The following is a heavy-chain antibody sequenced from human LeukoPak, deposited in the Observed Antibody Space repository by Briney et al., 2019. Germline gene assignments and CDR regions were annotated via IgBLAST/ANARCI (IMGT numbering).Heavy chain of an antibody. CDR1: GYTFTSYA. CDR3: ARDYGDYGQKHWYFDL. CDR2: INTNTGNP. V-gene: IGHV7-4-1*02. D-gene: IGHD4-17*01. Sequence: GASVKVSCKASGYTFTSYAMNWVRQAPGQGLEWMGWINTNTGNPTYAQGFTGRFVFSLDTSVSTAYLQISSLKAEDTAVYYCARDYGDYGQKHWYFDLWGRGTLVTVSS. J-gene: IGHJ2*01.